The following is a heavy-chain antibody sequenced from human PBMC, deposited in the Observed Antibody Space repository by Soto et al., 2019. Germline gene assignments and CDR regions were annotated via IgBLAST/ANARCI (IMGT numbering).Heavy chain of an antibody. CDR2: ISAYNGNT. V-gene: IGHV1-18*01. CDR1: GYTFTSYG. CDR3: ARCRGRYALDW. J-gene: IGHJ4*02. D-gene: IGHD3-16*01. Sequence: QVQLVQSGAEVKKPGASVKVSCKASGYTFTSYGIIWVRQAPGQGLEWMGWISAYNGNTHYAQKLQGRVTMTTDTATSRAYMELRSLTSDDWAVYCCARCRGRYALDWWGQAALLSFSS.